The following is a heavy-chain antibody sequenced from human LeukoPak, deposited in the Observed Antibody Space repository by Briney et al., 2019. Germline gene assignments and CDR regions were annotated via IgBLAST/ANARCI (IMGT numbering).Heavy chain of an antibody. D-gene: IGHD2-21*02. J-gene: IGHJ6*02. V-gene: IGHV3-7*01. CDR1: EFTFSSYW. CDR3: ARYCGGDCYGMDV. Sequence: GGSLRLSCTASEFTFSSYWMSWVRQAPGKGLGWVANIKQDGSEKDYVDSVKGRFTIPRDNAKNSLYLQMNSLRAEDTAVYYCARYCGGDCYGMDVWGQGTTVTVSS. CDR2: IKQDGSEK.